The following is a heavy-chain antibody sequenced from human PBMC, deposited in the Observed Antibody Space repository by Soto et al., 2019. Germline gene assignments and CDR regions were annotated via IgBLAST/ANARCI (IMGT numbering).Heavy chain of an antibody. Sequence: QVKLQESGPGLVKSSQTLSLTCTVSGGSISSGDYYWTWIRQPPGKGLEWIGYIYYSGSTYYNPSLERRVIISVDTSKNQFSLKLSSVTAADTAVYYCARDRVCSSTSCPLVIYYWGQGTLCTVSS. CDR2: IYYSGST. D-gene: IGHD2-2*01. CDR3: ARDRVCSSTSCPLVIYY. J-gene: IGHJ4*02. V-gene: IGHV4-30-4*01. CDR1: GGSISSGDYY.